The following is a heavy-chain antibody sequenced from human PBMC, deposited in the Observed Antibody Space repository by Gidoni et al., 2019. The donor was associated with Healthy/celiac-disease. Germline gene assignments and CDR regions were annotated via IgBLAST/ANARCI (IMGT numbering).Heavy chain of an antibody. Sequence: QVQLQESGPGLVKPSETLSLTCTVSGGPISSYYWSWIRQPPGKGLEWIGYIYYSGSTNYNPSLKSRVTISVDTSKNQFSLKLSAVTAADTAVYYCARDRIAAAGTGYYYYGMDVWGQGTTVTVSS. CDR1: GGPISSYY. J-gene: IGHJ6*02. CDR2: IYYSGST. D-gene: IGHD6-13*01. CDR3: ARDRIAAAGTGYYYYGMDV. V-gene: IGHV4-59*01.